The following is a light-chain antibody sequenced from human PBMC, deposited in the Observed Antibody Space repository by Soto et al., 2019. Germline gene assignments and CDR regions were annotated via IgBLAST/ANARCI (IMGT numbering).Light chain of an antibody. Sequence: QSALTQPRSVSGSPGQSVTISCTGSSSDVGAYNFASWYQQHPGAAPKLLIHDVNKRPPGVPDRFSASKSGNTASPTISGLQAEDEADYYCCSYAGEYKYVFGSGTKVTVL. CDR2: DVN. CDR3: CSYAGEYKYV. J-gene: IGLJ1*01. V-gene: IGLV2-11*01. CDR1: SSDVGAYNF.